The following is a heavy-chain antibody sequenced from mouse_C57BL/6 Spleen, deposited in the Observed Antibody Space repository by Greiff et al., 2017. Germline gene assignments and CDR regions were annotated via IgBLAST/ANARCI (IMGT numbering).Heavy chain of an antibody. V-gene: IGHV5-17*01. CDR1: GFTFSDYG. Sequence: EVKLMESGGGLVKPGGSLKLSCAASGFTFSDYGMHWVRQAPEKGLEWVAYISSGSSTIYYADTVQGRFTISRDNAKNTLFLQMTSLRSEDTAMYYCARPYLYYFDYWGQGTTLTVSS. CDR3: ARPYLYYFDY. CDR2: ISSGSSTI. D-gene: IGHD6-5*01. J-gene: IGHJ2*01.